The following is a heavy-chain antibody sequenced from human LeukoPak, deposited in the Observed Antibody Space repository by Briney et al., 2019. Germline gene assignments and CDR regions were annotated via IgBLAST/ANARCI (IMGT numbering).Heavy chain of an antibody. J-gene: IGHJ3*02. CDR1: GFTVSSNY. V-gene: IGHV3-66*01. Sequence: PGGSLRLSCAASGFTVSSNYMSWVRQAPGKGLAWVSRINTDGSSTSYADSVKSRFTISRDNSKNTLYLQMNSLRAEDTAVYYCARSLGAFDIWGQGTMVTVSS. CDR3: ARSLGAFDI. CDR2: INTDGSST.